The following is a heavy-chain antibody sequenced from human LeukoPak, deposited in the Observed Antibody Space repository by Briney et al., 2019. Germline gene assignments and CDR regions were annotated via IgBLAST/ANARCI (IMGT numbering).Heavy chain of an antibody. V-gene: IGHV1-18*01. CDR1: GYTFTSYG. CDR2: ISAYNGNT. J-gene: IGHJ4*02. D-gene: IGHD6-19*01. CDR3: ARGRSGGWVGY. Sequence: GASVTVSCKASGYTFTSYGISWVRQAPGQGLEWMGWISAYNGNTNYAQTLQGRVTITTDTSTSTAYMEMRSLRSDDTAVYYCARGRSGGWVGYWGQGTLVTVSS.